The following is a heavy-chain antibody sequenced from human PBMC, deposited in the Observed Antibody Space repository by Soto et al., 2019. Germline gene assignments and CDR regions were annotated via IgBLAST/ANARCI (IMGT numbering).Heavy chain of an antibody. CDR2: LYDLDGT. CDR1: GFTVSGKKY. Sequence: DVQLVASGGGLIQPGESLRLSCAAFGFTVSGKKYVAWVRQAPGKGLEWVSALYDLDGTYYADSVKGRFTTSSDSSRTTVYRQMNSLRPDDTAVYSCATWHLQEHAYDIWGQGTMVTVSS. D-gene: IGHD1-1*01. CDR3: ATWHLQEHAYDI. V-gene: IGHV3-53*01. J-gene: IGHJ3*02.